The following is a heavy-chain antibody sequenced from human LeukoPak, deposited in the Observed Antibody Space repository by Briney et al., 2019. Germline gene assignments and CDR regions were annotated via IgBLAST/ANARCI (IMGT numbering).Heavy chain of an antibody. CDR3: ARFRPQWLEYYYGMDV. Sequence: GASVKVSCKASGYTFTSYGISWVRQAPGQGLEWMGWISAYNGNTNYAQKLQGRVTMTTDTSTSTAYMELRSLRSDDTAVYYCARFRPQWLEYYYGMDVWGQGTTVTVSS. J-gene: IGHJ6*02. CDR1: GYTFTSYG. V-gene: IGHV1-18*01. CDR2: ISAYNGNT. D-gene: IGHD6-19*01.